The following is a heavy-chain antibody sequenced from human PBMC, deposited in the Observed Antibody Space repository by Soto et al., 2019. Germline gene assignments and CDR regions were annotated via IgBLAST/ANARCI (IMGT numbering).Heavy chain of an antibody. CDR1: GGTFSSYA. J-gene: IGHJ4*02. D-gene: IGHD3-22*01. Sequence: SVKVSCKASGGTFSSYAISWVRQAPGQGLEWMGGIIPIFGTANYAQKFQGRVTITADESTSTAYMELSSLRSEDTAVYYCASPPKNDYYDSSGYIYYFDYWGQGTLVTVSS. CDR3: ASPPKNDYYDSSGYIYYFDY. CDR2: IIPIFGTA. V-gene: IGHV1-69*13.